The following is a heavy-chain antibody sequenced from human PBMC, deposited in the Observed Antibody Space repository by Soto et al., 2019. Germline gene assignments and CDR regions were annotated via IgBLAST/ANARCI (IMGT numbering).Heavy chain of an antibody. CDR2: ISYDGSKK. J-gene: IGHJ5*02. Sequence: GGSLRLSCAASGFTFTNYAMHWVRQAPGKGLEWVAVISYDGSKKYYADSVKGRFTISRDNSKSTLYLQMNSLRAEDTAVFYCARGGIAARRNWFDPWGQGTLVTVSS. CDR1: GFTFTNYA. D-gene: IGHD6-6*01. V-gene: IGHV3-30-3*01. CDR3: ARGGIAARRNWFDP.